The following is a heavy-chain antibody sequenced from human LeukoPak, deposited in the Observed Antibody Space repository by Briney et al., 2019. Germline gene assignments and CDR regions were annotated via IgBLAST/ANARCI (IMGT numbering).Heavy chain of an antibody. CDR3: AKNLRPSYGDYDKGWFDH. J-gene: IGHJ5*02. V-gene: IGHV3-7*01. CDR1: GFTFSSYW. CDR2: IKQDGSER. D-gene: IGHD4-17*01. Sequence: GGSLRLSCAASGFTFSSYWMSWVRQAPGKGLEWVANIKQDGSERYYVDSVKGRFTISRDNAKTSLYLQMNSLRAEDTAVYYCAKNLRPSYGDYDKGWFDHWGQGTLVTVSS.